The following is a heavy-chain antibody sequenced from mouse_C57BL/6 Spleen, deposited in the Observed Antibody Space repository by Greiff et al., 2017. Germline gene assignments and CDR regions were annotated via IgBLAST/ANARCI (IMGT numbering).Heavy chain of an antibody. CDR2: INPGSGGT. Sequence: VQLQQSGAELVRPGPSVKVSCKASGYAFTNYLLEGVKQRPGQGLEGIGVINPGSGGTNNNEKFKGKAKLTADKSSSTAYMQRSSLTSEDSAVYFCARSDTTVVDWYGDVWGTGTTVTVSS. CDR3: ARSDTTVVDWYGDV. D-gene: IGHD1-1*01. J-gene: IGHJ1*03. CDR1: GYAFTNYL. V-gene: IGHV1-54*01.